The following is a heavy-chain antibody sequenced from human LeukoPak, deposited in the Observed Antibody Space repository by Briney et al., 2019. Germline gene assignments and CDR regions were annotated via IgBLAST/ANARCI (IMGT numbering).Heavy chain of an antibody. Sequence: SETVSLTCAVYGVSFSCYYWSWIRQPPGKGLEWIGEVNHSGSTNYNPSLKSRVTISVDTSKNQFSLKLSSVTAADTAVYYCARIGIAARWFDPWGQGTLGTVSS. J-gene: IGHJ5*02. CDR3: ARIGIAARWFDP. V-gene: IGHV4-34*01. CDR1: GVSFSCYY. D-gene: IGHD6-6*01. CDR2: VNHSGST.